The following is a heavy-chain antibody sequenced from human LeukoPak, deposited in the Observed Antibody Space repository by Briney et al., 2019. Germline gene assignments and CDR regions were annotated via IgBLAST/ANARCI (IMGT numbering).Heavy chain of an antibody. CDR1: GFTFSSYS. Sequence: GGSLRLSCAASGFTFSSYSMNWVRQAPGKGLEWVSSISSSSSYIYYADSVKGRFTISRDNAKNSLYLQMNSLRAEDTAVYYCARDGLAPAVTSPGQGRAFDIWGQGTMVTVSS. CDR2: ISSSSSYI. CDR3: ARDGLAPAVTSPGQGRAFDI. J-gene: IGHJ3*02. V-gene: IGHV3-21*01. D-gene: IGHD6-13*01.